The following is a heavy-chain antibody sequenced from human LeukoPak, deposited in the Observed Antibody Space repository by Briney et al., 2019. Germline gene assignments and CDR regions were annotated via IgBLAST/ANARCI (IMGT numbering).Heavy chain of an antibody. V-gene: IGHV4-4*07. CDR1: VDSISNYY. Sequence: SETLSLTCTVSVDSISNYYWSWIRQSAGKGLEWIGRIHSSGSTNYNPSLKSRLTMSVDTSKNQFSLKLTSVTAADTAVYFCARAPYQTGRFDYWGQGTLVTVSS. J-gene: IGHJ4*02. CDR3: ARAPYQTGRFDY. CDR2: IHSSGST. D-gene: IGHD7-27*01.